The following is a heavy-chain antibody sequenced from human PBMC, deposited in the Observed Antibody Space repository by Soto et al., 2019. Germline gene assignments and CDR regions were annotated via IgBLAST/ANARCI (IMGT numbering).Heavy chain of an antibody. D-gene: IGHD6-19*01. CDR1: GGSISSYY. V-gene: IGHV4-59*08. J-gene: IGHJ4*02. CDR3: ARFRSKLGPYSSGHYYFDY. Sequence: SETLSLTCTVSGGSISSYYWSWIRQPPGKGLEWIGYIYYSGSTNYNPSLKSRVTISVDTSKNQFSLKLSSVTAADTAVYYCARFRSKLGPYSSGHYYFDYWGQGTLVTVSS. CDR2: IYYSGST.